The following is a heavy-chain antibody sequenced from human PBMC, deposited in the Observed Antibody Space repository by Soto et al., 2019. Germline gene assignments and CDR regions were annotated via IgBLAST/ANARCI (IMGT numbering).Heavy chain of an antibody. CDR1: GFTFGTTD. Sequence: ESLRLSCAASGFTFGTTDVSWVRQAPGEGLEWVSTIDGSGGITYYADSVKGRFTISRDNSRKTVYLQMNSLRGDDTALYYCVKNSGWFNTWGQGALVTVSS. V-gene: IGHV3-23*01. CDR3: VKNSGWFNT. CDR2: IDGSGGIT. J-gene: IGHJ5*02. D-gene: IGHD3-10*01.